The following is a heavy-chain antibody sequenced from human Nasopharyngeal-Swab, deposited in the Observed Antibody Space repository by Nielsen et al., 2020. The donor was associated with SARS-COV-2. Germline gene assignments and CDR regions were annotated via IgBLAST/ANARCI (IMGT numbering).Heavy chain of an antibody. CDR3: TTDRLRIRNYDILTGYYWAQYHFDY. D-gene: IGHD3-9*01. Sequence: WIRQPPGKGLEWVGRIKSKTDGGTTDYAAPVKGRFTISRDDSKNTLYLQMNSLKTEDTAVYYCTTDRLRIRNYDILTGYYWAQYHFDYWGQGTLVTVSS. CDR2: IKSKTDGGTT. V-gene: IGHV3-15*01. J-gene: IGHJ4*02.